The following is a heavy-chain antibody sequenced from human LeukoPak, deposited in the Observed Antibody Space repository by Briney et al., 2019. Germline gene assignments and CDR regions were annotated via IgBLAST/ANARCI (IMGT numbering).Heavy chain of an antibody. J-gene: IGHJ4*02. CDR1: GDSISPYY. Sequence: KPSETLSLTCTVSGDSISPYYWSWIRQSAEKGLQWIGRVSAGGTTDYNPSLKSRVTMSVDTSKTQFSLKMTSVTAADTAVYYCARDAGTDEYSSSNDYYYFDYWGQGTLVTVSS. V-gene: IGHV4-4*07. CDR2: VSAGGTT. D-gene: IGHD6-6*01. CDR3: ARDAGTDEYSSSNDYYYFDY.